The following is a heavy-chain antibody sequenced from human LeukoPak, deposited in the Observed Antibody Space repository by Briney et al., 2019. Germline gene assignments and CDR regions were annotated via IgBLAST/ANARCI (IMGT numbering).Heavy chain of an antibody. V-gene: IGHV4-4*07. J-gene: IGHJ4*02. CDR1: GGSISSYY. CDR2: IYTSGST. Sequence: KSSETLSLTCTVSGGSISSYYWSWIRQPAGKGLEWIGRIYTSGSTNYNPSLKSRVTMSVDTSKNQFSLKLSSVTAADTAVYYCARDFLDCSSTSCYTSFDYWGQGTLVTVSS. CDR3: ARDFLDCSSTSCYTSFDY. D-gene: IGHD2-2*02.